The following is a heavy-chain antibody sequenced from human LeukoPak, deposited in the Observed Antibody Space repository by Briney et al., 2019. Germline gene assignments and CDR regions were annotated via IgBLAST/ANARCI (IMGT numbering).Heavy chain of an antibody. CDR3: ARDGVVRDYYYHGMDV. CDR2: ISAYNGNT. J-gene: IGHJ6*02. D-gene: IGHD2-8*01. V-gene: IGHV1-18*01. Sequence: GASVKVSCKASGYTFTSYGISWVRQAPGQGLEWMGWISAYNGNTNYAQKLRGRVTMTTDTSTSTAYMELRSLRSDDTAVYYCARDGVVRDYYYHGMDVWGQGTTVTVSS. CDR1: GYTFTSYG.